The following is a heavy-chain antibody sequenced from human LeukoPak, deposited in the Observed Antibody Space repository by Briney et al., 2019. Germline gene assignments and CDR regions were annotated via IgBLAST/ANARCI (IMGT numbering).Heavy chain of an antibody. D-gene: IGHD3-3*01. V-gene: IGHV4-59*08. J-gene: IGHJ4*02. Sequence: SETLSLTCTVSGGSISSYYWSWIRQPPGKGLEWIGYIYYSGSTNYNPSLKRRVTISVDSSKNQFSLRLSSVTAADTAVYYCARHEEEDGRNAKTFWYWGQGTLVTVTS. CDR2: IYYSGST. CDR3: ARHEEEDGRNAKTFWY. CDR1: GGSISSYY.